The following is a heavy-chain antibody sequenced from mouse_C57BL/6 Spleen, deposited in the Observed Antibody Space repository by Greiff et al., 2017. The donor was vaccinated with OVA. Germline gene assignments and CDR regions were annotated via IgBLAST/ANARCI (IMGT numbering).Heavy chain of an antibody. CDR2: ISSGSSTI. CDR3: ARRAIYYGSSWYFDV. Sequence: EVKLVESGGGLVKPGGSLKLSCAASGFTFSDYGMHWVRQAPEKGLEWVAYISSGSSTIYYADTVKGRFTISRDNAKNTLFLQMTSLRSEDTAMYYCARRAIYYGSSWYFDVWGTGTTVTVSS. D-gene: IGHD1-1*01. CDR1: GFTFSDYG. V-gene: IGHV5-17*01. J-gene: IGHJ1*03.